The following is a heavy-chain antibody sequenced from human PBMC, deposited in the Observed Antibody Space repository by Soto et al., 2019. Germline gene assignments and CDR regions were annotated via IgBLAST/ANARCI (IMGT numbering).Heavy chain of an antibody. CDR3: AAIVVGATRHSDVDH. Sequence: PSETQSLTCIVSGAPISSNDYFWAWIRQPPGRGLEFIASMHASGGTYHASSLKSRATMSLDTSKDQFSLKLQSVTAADTGTYYCAAIVVGATRHSDVDHWGQGTLVTVSS. V-gene: IGHV4-39*01. CDR1: GAPISSNDYF. D-gene: IGHD2-15*01. CDR2: MHASGGT. J-gene: IGHJ4*02.